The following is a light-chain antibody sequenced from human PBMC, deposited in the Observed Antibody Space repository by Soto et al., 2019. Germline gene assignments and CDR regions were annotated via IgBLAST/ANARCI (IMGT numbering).Light chain of an antibody. CDR1: QGIRND. CDR2: DAS. V-gene: IGKV1-33*01. J-gene: IGKJ4*01. Sequence: DIQMTQSPSSLSASVGGGVTITCRASQGIRNDLGWYQQKPGKAPKRLIYDASNLETGVPSRFSGSGSGTDFTFTISSLQPEDIATYYCQQYDNLPLTFGGGTKVDIK. CDR3: QQYDNLPLT.